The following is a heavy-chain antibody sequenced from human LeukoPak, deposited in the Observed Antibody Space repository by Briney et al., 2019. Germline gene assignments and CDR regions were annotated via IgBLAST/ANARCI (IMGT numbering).Heavy chain of an antibody. V-gene: IGHV3-30-3*01. Sequence: GRSLRLSCAASGFTFSSYAMHWVRQAPGKGLEWVAVISYDGSNKYYADSVKGRFTISRDNSKNTLYLQMNSLRAEDTAVYYCAKDVGRVGASPFEYWGQGTLLTVSS. CDR2: ISYDGSNK. CDR1: GFTFSSYA. CDR3: AKDVGRVGASPFEY. J-gene: IGHJ4*02. D-gene: IGHD1-26*01.